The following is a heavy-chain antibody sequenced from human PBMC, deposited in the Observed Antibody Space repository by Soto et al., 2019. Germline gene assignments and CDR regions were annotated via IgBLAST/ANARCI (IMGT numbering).Heavy chain of an antibody. D-gene: IGHD3-22*01. CDR1: GGSISSSSYY. CDR2: IYYSGST. CDR3: ARHATVMGSGYYGYFDY. Sequence: SETLSLTCTVSGGSISSSSYYWGWIRQPPGKGLEWIGSIYYSGSTYYSPSLKSRVTISVDTSKNQFSLKLSSVTAADTAVYYCARHATVMGSGYYGYFDYWGQGPLVTVSS. J-gene: IGHJ4*02. V-gene: IGHV4-39*01.